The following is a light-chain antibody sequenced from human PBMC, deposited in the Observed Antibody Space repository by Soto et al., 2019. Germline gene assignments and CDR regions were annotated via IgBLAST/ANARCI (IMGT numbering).Light chain of an antibody. CDR3: CTDAGTYKV. V-gene: IGLV2-11*01. Sequence: QSVLTQPRPVSGSPGQSVTISCTGTSSDVGAYNYVSWYQQHPGKAPKLMIYHVSKRPSGVPDRFSGSKSGNAASLTISGLQAEDEADYYCCTDAGTYKVFGTGTKVTVL. CDR1: SSDVGAYNY. J-gene: IGLJ1*01. CDR2: HVS.